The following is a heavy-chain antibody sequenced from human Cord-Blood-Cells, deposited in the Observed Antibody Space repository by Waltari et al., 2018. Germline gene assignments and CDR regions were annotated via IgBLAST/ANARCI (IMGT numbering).Heavy chain of an antibody. Sequence: QLQLQESGPGLVKPSETLSLTCTVSGGSISSSSYYWGWIRQPPGKGLEWIGRSYSSGGTYYNPSFKSRVTISVDTSKNQFSLKLSSVTAADTAVYYCARPQWGYFDWLFAFDIWGQGTMVTVSS. CDR2: SYSSGGT. V-gene: IGHV4-39*01. CDR3: ARPQWGYFDWLFAFDI. J-gene: IGHJ3*02. CDR1: GGSISSSSYY. D-gene: IGHD3-9*01.